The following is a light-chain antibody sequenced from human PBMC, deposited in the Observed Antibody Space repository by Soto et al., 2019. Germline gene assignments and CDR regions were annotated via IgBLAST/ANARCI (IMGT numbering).Light chain of an antibody. CDR1: ETVFNW. CDR3: QQYGGSPRT. V-gene: IGKV1-5*01. Sequence: DIQMTQSPSTLSASVGDRVTITCRASETVFNWLAWYQQKPGKAPKLLIYDASSLEGGVPSRFSGSGSGTEFTLTISSLQPDDFATYYCQQYGGSPRTFGQGTKVELK. CDR2: DAS. J-gene: IGKJ1*01.